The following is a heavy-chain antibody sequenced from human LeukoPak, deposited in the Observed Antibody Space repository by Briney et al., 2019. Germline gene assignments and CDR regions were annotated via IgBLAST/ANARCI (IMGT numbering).Heavy chain of an antibody. J-gene: IGHJ4*02. D-gene: IGHD5-12*01. CDR3: ARVRSAKRFSGYADGRSDLDY. V-gene: IGHV3-21*01. CDR1: GFTFSSYS. CDR2: ISSSSGYI. Sequence: GGSLRLSCAASGFTFSSYSMNWVRQAPGKGLEWVSSISSSSGYIYYADSVKGRFTISRDNAKNSLYLQMNSLRAEDTAVYYCARVRSAKRFSGYADGRSDLDYWGQGTLVTVSS.